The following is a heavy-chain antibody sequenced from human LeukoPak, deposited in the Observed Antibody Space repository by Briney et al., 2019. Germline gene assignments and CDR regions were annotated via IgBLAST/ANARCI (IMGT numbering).Heavy chain of an antibody. J-gene: IGHJ3*02. D-gene: IGHD2/OR15-2a*01. V-gene: IGHV4-61*02. CDR1: GGSISSGSYY. Sequence: SETLSLTCTVSGGSISSGSYYWSWIRQPAGKGLEWIGRIYTSGSTNYNPSLKSRVTISVDTSKNQFSLKLSSVTAADTAVYYCARAVLGYDAFDIWGQGTMVTVSS. CDR2: IYTSGST. CDR3: ARAVLGYDAFDI.